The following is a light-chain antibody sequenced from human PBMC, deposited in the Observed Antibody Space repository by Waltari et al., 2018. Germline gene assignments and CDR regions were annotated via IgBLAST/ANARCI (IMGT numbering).Light chain of an antibody. J-gene: IGKJ2*03. CDR2: QTS. Sequence: DRSTITCRASHSISVWLAWYQQKPGRAPKLLIYQTSILESGVPSRFSGSASGTEFTLTISSLQPDDFATYYCQHYSSYSSFGQGTKLEI. CDR1: HSISVW. V-gene: IGKV1-5*03. CDR3: QHYSSYSS.